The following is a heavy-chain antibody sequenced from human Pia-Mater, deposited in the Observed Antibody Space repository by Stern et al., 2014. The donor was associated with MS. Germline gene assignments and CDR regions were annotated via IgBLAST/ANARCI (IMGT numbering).Heavy chain of an antibody. J-gene: IGHJ3*02. V-gene: IGHV1-69*06. D-gene: IGHD5-24*01. CDR2: IIPIFGTT. CDR1: GGTFSSYA. CDR3: ARDYGMTTTTGAFDI. Sequence: VQLVESGAEVKKPGSSVKVSCKASGGTFSSYAISWVRQAPGQGLEWMGGIIPIFGTTYYAQKVQGRVTITADKSPSTAYMELSSLRSEDTAVYYCARDYGMTTTTGAFDIWGQGTMVTVSS.